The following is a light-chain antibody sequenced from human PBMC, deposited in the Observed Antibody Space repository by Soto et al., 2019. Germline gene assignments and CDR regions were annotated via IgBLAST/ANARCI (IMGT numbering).Light chain of an antibody. Sequence: DIPMTQSPSSLSASVGHRVTITCRASQTISSWLAWYQQKPGKAPKLLIYKASTLKSGVPSRFSGSGSGTEFTLTISSLQPEDFATYYCQHNYSSPRAFGQGTKVDIK. CDR1: QTISSW. V-gene: IGKV1-5*03. J-gene: IGKJ1*01. CDR3: QHNYSSPRA. CDR2: KAS.